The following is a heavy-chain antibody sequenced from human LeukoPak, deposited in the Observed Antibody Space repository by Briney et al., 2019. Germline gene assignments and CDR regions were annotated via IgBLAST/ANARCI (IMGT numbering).Heavy chain of an antibody. CDR1: GYTFTGYG. CDR2: ISAYNGNT. V-gene: IGHV1-18*01. Sequence: ASVKVSCKASGYTFTGYGISWVRQAPGQGLEWMGWISAYNGNTNYAQKLQGRVTMTTDTSTSTAYMELRSLRSDDTAVYYCAREGLRYFDWLPLYYYGMDVWGQGTTVTVSS. CDR3: AREGLRYFDWLPLYYYGMDV. J-gene: IGHJ6*02. D-gene: IGHD3-9*01.